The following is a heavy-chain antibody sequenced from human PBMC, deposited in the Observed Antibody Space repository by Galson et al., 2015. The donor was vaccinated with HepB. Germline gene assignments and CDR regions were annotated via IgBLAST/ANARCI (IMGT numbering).Heavy chain of an antibody. Sequence: SVKVSCKASGYTFSSHHIHWVRQAPGQGLEWMGIISPTSGGTTYAEKFQGRITVTRDTSTSVVYMDVTSLRSEDTAFYYCAREAIGAAVAGIDYWGQGTLVIVSS. CDR2: ISPTSGGT. V-gene: IGHV1-46*01. D-gene: IGHD6-19*01. J-gene: IGHJ4*02. CDR1: GYTFSSHH. CDR3: AREAIGAAVAGIDY.